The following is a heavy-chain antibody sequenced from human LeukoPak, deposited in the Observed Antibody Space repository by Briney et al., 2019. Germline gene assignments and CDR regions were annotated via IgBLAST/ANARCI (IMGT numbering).Heavy chain of an antibody. J-gene: IGHJ3*02. CDR1: GFTFNSFG. Sequence: GGSLRLSCAASGFTFNSFGMHWVRQAPGKGLEWVAAISYDGSNKYFADSVKGRFTISRDNSKNTLYLQMNSLRAEDTAVYYCAKDYDSSGWAAFDIWGQGTMVTVSS. D-gene: IGHD3-22*01. V-gene: IGHV3-30*18. CDR2: ISYDGSNK. CDR3: AKDYDSSGWAAFDI.